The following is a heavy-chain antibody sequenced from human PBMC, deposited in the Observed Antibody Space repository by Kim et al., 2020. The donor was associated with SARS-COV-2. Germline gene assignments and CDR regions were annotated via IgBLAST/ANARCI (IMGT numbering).Heavy chain of an antibody. V-gene: IGHV3-48*04. Sequence: GGSLRLSCAASGFTFSSYSMNWVRQAPGKGLEWVSYISSSSSTIYYADSVKGRFTISRDNAKNSLYLQMNSLRAEDTAVYYCARLPFWLAEDYYYYGMDVWGQGTTVTVSS. D-gene: IGHD5-12*01. CDR1: GFTFSSYS. CDR3: ARLPFWLAEDYYYYGMDV. J-gene: IGHJ6*02. CDR2: ISSSSSTI.